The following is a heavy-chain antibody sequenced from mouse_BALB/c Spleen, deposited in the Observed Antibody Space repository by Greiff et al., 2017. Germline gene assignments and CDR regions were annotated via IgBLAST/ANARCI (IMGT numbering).Heavy chain of an antibody. V-gene: IGHV14-3*02. CDR3: AREITVAIDY. CDR2: IGHANGNT. D-gene: IGHD2-4*01. Sequence: VQRQESGAELVKPGASVKLSCAASGFNIKDTYMHWVKQRPEQSLEWIGRIGHANGNTKYAPNFQGQATITADTASNTLYLQLSSLTSEDTAVYYWAREITVAIDYWGQGTSLTVSS. J-gene: IGHJ4*01. CDR1: GFNIKDTY.